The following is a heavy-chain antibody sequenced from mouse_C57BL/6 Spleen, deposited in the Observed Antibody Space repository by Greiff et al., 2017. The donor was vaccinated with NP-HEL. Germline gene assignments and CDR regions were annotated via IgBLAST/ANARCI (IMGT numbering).Heavy chain of an antibody. CDR2: INPYNGDT. J-gene: IGHJ2*01. D-gene: IGHD2-3*01. Sequence: DVQLQESGPELVKPGDSVKISCKASGYSFTGYFMNWVMQSHGKSLEWIGRINPYNGDTFYNQKFKGKATLTVDKSSSTAHMELRSLTSEDSAVYYCARKVYDGYYDYWGQGTTLTVSS. V-gene: IGHV1-20*01. CDR3: ARKVYDGYYDY. CDR1: GYSFTGYF.